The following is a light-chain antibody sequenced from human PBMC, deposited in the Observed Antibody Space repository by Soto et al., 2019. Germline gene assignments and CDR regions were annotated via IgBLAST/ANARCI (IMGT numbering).Light chain of an antibody. J-gene: IGKJ5*01. V-gene: IGKV1-13*02. CDR1: QDIRKD. Sequence: AIQMTQSPSSLSASVGDRVTITCRASQDIRKDLAWYQQKSGKPPRLVIYDSTLRANGVPDRFGGSRSGTEFTLTINSLEPEDFAVYYCQQRNVWPPITFGQGTRLEIK. CDR2: DST. CDR3: QQRNVWPPIT.